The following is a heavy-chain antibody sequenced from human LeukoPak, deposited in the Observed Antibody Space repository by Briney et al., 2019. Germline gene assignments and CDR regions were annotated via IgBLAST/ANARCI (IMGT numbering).Heavy chain of an antibody. CDR2: IYYSGST. V-gene: IGHV4-59*01. Sequence: SETLSLTCTVSGGSISSYYWSWIRQPPGKGLEWIGYIYYSGSTNYNPSLKSRVTISVDTSKNQFSLKLSSVTAADTAVYYCARDLWAYDILTGYSLGGMDVWGQGTTVTVSS. CDR3: ARDLWAYDILTGYSLGGMDV. J-gene: IGHJ6*02. D-gene: IGHD3-9*01. CDR1: GGSISSYY.